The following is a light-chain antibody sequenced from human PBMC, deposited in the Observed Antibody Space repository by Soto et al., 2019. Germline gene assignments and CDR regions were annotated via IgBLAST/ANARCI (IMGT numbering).Light chain of an antibody. CDR2: EVT. J-gene: IGLJ3*02. V-gene: IGLV2-23*02. CDR3: CSYADSSTLV. Sequence: QSALTQPASVSGSPGQSITISCTGTSSDVGSYNLVSWYQQHPGKAPKLMIYEVTERPSGVSYRFSGSKSGNTASLTISWLQAEDEADYYCCSYADSSTLVFGGGTKLTV. CDR1: SSDVGSYNL.